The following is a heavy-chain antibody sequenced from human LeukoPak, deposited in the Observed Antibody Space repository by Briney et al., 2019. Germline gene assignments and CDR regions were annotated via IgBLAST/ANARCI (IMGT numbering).Heavy chain of an antibody. D-gene: IGHD3-9*01. CDR1: GYTFTSYD. CDR3: ASGLPHYDILTGYYGPYYYYGMDV. J-gene: IGHJ6*02. V-gene: IGHV1-8*01. Sequence: ASVKVSCKASGYTFTSYDINWVRQATGQGLEWMGWMNPNSGNTGYAQKFQGRVTMTRNTSIGTAYMELSSLRSEDTAVYYCASGLPHYDILTGYYGPYYYYGMDVWGQGTTVTVSS. CDR2: MNPNSGNT.